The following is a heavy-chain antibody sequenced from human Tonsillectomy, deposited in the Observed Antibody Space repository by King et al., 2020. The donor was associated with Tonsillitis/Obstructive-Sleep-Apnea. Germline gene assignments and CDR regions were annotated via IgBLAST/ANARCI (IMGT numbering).Heavy chain of an antibody. CDR1: GYTFTGYY. V-gene: IGHV1-2*04. CDR3: ARYGKAIAAAGYYFDY. CDR2: INPNSGGT. J-gene: IGHJ4*02. D-gene: IGHD6-13*01. Sequence: VQLVEYGAEVKKPGASVKVSCKASGYTFTGYYMHWVRQAPGQGLEWMGWINPNSGGTNYAQKFQGWVTMTRDTSISTAYMELSRLRSDGTAVYYCARYGKAIAAAGYYFDYWGQGTLVTVSS.